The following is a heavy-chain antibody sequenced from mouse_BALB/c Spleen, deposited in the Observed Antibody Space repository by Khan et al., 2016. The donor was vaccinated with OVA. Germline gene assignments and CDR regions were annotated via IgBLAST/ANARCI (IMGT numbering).Heavy chain of an antibody. CDR1: GYSITSDYA. V-gene: IGHV3-2*02. D-gene: IGHD2-14*01. Sequence: EVQLQESGPGLVKPSQSLSLTCTVTGYSITSDYAWNWIRQFPGNKLEWMGYISSTGGTSYNPSLKSRISITRDTSKNQFFLQLKSVTAEDTAKYFVARSLYYSYGYALDCWGRGTLVTVSS. CDR2: ISSTGGT. J-gene: IGHJ4*01. CDR3: ARSLYYSYGYALDC.